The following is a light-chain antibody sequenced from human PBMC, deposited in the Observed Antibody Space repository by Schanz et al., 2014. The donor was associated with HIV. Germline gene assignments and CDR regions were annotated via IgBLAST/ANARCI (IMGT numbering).Light chain of an antibody. CDR3: NSYSHSNTYV. J-gene: IGLJ1*01. CDR1: NNDIGSYTY. CDR2: GVF. Sequence: QSALTQPASVSGSPGQSITVSCTGTNNDIGSYTYVAWYQQHPGKAPKVVVYGVFDRPSGVSNRFSGSKSGNTASLTISGLQPEDEADYYCNSYSHSNTYVFGSGTKLTVL. V-gene: IGLV2-14*03.